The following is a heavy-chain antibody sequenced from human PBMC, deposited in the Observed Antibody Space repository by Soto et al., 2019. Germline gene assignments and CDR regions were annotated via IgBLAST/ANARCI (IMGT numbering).Heavy chain of an antibody. CDR2: IKQDGSEK. V-gene: IGHV3-7*01. Sequence: PGGSLRLSCAASGFTFSSYWMSWVRQAPGKGLEWVANIKQDGSEKYYVDSVKGRFTISRDNAKNSLYLQMNSLRAEDTAVYYCASPSDVDTAMVPFDYWGQGTLVTVS. J-gene: IGHJ4*02. CDR1: GFTFSSYW. CDR3: ASPSDVDTAMVPFDY. D-gene: IGHD5-18*01.